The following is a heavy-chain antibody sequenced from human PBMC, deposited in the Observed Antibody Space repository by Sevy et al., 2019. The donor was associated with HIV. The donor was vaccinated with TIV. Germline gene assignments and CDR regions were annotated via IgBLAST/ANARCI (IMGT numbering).Heavy chain of an antibody. Sequence: SETLSLTCSVSGGYMSSYCWTWVRQSPGKGLEWIGNIYLTGNTDYSPSLKSRVTLSLDTSKSQFSLTLKSVTAADTAIYFCARDSTTRPRVLDYWGQGTLVTVSS. CDR2: IYLTGNT. J-gene: IGHJ4*02. CDR1: GGYMSSYC. CDR3: ARDSTTRPRVLDY. D-gene: IGHD1-1*01. V-gene: IGHV4-59*01.